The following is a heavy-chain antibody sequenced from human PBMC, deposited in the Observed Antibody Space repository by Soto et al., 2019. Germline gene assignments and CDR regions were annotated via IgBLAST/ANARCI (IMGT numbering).Heavy chain of an antibody. CDR3: ARDRYYGSGSNV. Sequence: VQLQEPAQGLLKLWGTLSLTCPVSGGPISRSNGGSGVRHPQGRGLGWIGEIYHSGSTNYNPSLKSRVTISVDKSKNQFSLKLSSVTAADTAVYYCARDRYYGSGSNVWGQGTLVTVPS. CDR1: GGPISRSNG. D-gene: IGHD3-10*01. J-gene: IGHJ4*02. CDR2: IYHSGST. V-gene: IGHV4-4*02.